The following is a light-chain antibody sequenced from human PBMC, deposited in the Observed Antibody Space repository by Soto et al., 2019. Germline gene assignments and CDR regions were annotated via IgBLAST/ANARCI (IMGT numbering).Light chain of an antibody. Sequence: VIWMTQSPSLLSASTGDRVTISCRMSQGISSYLAWYQQKPGKAPELLIYAASSLQSGVPSRFSGSGSGTDFTLTISSMKPEHFATYYCLQDYNYHPTLGQGTKVDIK. V-gene: IGKV1D-8*03. CDR2: AAS. CDR3: LQDYNYHPT. CDR1: QGISSY. J-gene: IGKJ1*01.